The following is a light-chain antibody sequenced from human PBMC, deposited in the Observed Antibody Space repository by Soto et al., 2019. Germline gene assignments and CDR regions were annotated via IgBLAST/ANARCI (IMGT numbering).Light chain of an antibody. J-gene: IGLJ1*01. CDR1: SRYVGGYNY. Sequence: QSVLTQPASVSGSPGQSITISCTGTSRYVGGYNYVSWYQQYPGKAPKLMIYDVSNRPSGVSNRFSGSKSGNTASLTISGLQAEDEADYYCSSYTISNTLVFGSGTKVTVL. CDR3: SSYTISNTLV. V-gene: IGLV2-14*01. CDR2: DVS.